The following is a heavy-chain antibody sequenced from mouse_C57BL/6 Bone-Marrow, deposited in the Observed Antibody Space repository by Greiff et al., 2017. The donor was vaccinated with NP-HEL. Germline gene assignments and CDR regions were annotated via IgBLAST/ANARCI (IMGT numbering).Heavy chain of an antibody. Sequence: EVQGVESGGDLVKPGGSLKLSCAASGFTFSSYGMSWVRQTPDKRLEWVATISSGGSYTYYPDRVKGRFTISRDNAKNTLYLQMSSLKSEDTAMYYCARHRLGRKGFDYWGQGTTLTVSS. D-gene: IGHD4-1*01. J-gene: IGHJ2*01. V-gene: IGHV5-6*01. CDR2: ISSGGSYT. CDR3: ARHRLGRKGFDY. CDR1: GFTFSSYG.